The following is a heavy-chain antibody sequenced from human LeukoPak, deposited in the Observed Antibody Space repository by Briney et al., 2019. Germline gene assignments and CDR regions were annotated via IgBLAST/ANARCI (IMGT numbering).Heavy chain of an antibody. J-gene: IGHJ4*02. CDR3: AREPSGWYLDY. Sequence: GGSLRLSCAASGFTFSSYSMNWVRQAPGKGLEWVSYISGSSNYIYYAGSVKGRFTISRDNAKNSVYLQMDSLRAEDTAVYYCAREPSGWYLDYWGQGTLVTVSS. D-gene: IGHD6-19*01. CDR2: ISGSSNYI. CDR1: GFTFSSYS. V-gene: IGHV3-21*01.